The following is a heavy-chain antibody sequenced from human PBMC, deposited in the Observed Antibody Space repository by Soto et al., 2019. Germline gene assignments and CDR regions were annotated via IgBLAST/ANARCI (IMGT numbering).Heavy chain of an antibody. CDR2: INQDGSEK. Sequence: EVHLVESGGGLVQTGGSLRLSCAIFESTVSRDWMNWVRQAPGKGLEWMAHINQDGSEKYYVDSVKGRFTISRDNAKKSLYLQMNSLRPADTAMYYCSGGVGDAFWGQGTLVTVSS. CDR3: SGGVGDAF. D-gene: IGHD1-26*01. J-gene: IGHJ4*02. CDR1: ESTVSRDW. V-gene: IGHV3-7*04.